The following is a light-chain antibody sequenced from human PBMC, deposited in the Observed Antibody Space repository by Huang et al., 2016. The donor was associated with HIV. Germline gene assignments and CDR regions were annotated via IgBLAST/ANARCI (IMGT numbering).Light chain of an antibody. CDR2: AAS. CDR3: QQSDSTPIT. J-gene: IGKJ5*01. V-gene: IGKV1-39*01. CDR1: QSISSY. Sequence: DIQMTQSPSSLSAFVGDRVTITCRASQSISSYLNWYQKKPGKVPKLLIYAASSLQSGVPSRFSGSGSGTDFTLTISSLQPEDFATYYCQQSDSTPITFGQGTRLEIK.